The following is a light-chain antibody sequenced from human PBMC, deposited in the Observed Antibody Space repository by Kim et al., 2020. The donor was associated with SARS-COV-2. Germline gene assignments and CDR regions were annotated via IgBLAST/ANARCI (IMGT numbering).Light chain of an antibody. J-gene: IGLJ2*01. CDR3: QAWDSGTVV. CDR1: NLGDKY. V-gene: IGLV3-1*01. CDR2: QDN. Sequence: SYELTRPPSLSVSPGQTATIACSGDNLGDKYVCWYQQQPGQSPILVMYQDNKRPSGIPERFSGSNSGNTATLTISGTQAMDEADYYCQAWDSGTVVFGGGTQLTVL.